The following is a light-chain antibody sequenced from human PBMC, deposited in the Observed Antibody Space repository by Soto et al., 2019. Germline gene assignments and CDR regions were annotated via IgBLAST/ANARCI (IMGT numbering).Light chain of an antibody. CDR2: DVS. V-gene: IGKV1-5*01. Sequence: DIPMTQSPPTLSASVGDRVTITCRASQSISSWLAWYQQRPGKAPNLLIYDVSSLESGVPSRFSGSGSGTEFTLTISSLQPDDFATYYCQQYTNYPWTFGQGTKVESK. CDR3: QQYTNYPWT. J-gene: IGKJ1*01. CDR1: QSISSW.